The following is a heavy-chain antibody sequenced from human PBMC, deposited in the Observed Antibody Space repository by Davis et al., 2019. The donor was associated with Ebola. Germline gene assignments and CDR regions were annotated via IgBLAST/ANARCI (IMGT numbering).Heavy chain of an antibody. Sequence: GESLKISCAASGFTFSSYAMHWVRQAPGKGLEWVSYISSSSSTIYYADSVKGRFTISRDNAKNSLYLQMNSLRAEDTAVYYCAKDRGWLTHDYWGRGIMVTVSS. V-gene: IGHV3-48*01. CDR1: GFTFSSYA. D-gene: IGHD3-22*01. CDR3: AKDRGWLTHDY. J-gene: IGHJ4*02. CDR2: ISSSSSTI.